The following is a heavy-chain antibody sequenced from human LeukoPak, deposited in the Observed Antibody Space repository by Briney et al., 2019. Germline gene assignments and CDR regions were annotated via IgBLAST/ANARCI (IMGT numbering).Heavy chain of an antibody. J-gene: IGHJ3*02. CDR3: AKDKQWELRAFDI. D-gene: IGHD1-26*01. Sequence: GRSLRLSCVASGFTFDDYAMHWVRQAPGKGLEWVSGISWNSGSIGYADSVKGRFTISRDNAKNSLYLQMNSLRAEDTALYYCAKDKQWELRAFDIWGQGTMVTVSS. V-gene: IGHV3-9*01. CDR1: GFTFDDYA. CDR2: ISWNSGSI.